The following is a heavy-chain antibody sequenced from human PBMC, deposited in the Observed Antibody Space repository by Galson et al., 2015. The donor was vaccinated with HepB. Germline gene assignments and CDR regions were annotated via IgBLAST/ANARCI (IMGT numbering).Heavy chain of an antibody. CDR2: GNPKTGGT. CDR3: VRVTDDYNYGGWFDP. J-gene: IGHJ5*02. V-gene: IGHV1-2*06. CDR1: GYTFTAYY. D-gene: IGHD5-24*01. Sequence: SVKVSCKASGYTFTAYYIHWVRQAPGQGLEWMGRGNPKTGGTNYPQKLQGRVTMTRDTSITTAYMELSRLTSDDTAIYYCVRVTDDYNYGGWFDPWGQGTLVTVSS.